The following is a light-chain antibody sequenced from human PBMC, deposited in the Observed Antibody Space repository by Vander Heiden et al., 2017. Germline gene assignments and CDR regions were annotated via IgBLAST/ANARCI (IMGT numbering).Light chain of an antibody. Sequence: SSELTQDPAVSVALGQTVTITCQGDSLKNYYATWYQQKPGQAPVVVFYGKNNRPSGIPVRFSGSYSGNTASLTLTGAQAEDEADYYCDSRDSSGNHVFGPGTKVT. CDR1: SLKNYY. CDR2: GKN. V-gene: IGLV3-19*01. J-gene: IGLJ1*01. CDR3: DSRDSSGNHV.